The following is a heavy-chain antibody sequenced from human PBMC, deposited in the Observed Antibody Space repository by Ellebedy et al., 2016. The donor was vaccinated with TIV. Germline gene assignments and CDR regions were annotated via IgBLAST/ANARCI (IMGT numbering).Heavy chain of an antibody. Sequence: SETLSLXXAVSGGSISTNDWWTWVRQPPGKGLEWIGEIYHSGSTTYNPSLESRLSFSVDKSNNRFSLRLTSVTAADTAIYYCAKFPRSGGPDAFDLWGQGTMVTVSS. J-gene: IGHJ3*01. CDR1: GGSISTNDW. CDR3: AKFPRSGGPDAFDL. CDR2: IYHSGST. V-gene: IGHV4-4*02. D-gene: IGHD6-19*01.